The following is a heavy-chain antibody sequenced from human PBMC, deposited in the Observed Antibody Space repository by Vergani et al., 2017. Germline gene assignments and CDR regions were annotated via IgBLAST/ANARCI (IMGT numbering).Heavy chain of an antibody. CDR1: GFTFSSYG. CDR2: ISYDGSNK. CDR3: AKGGATMVVVVVFDY. V-gene: IGHV3-30*18. Sequence: QVQLVESGGGVVQPGRSLRLSCAASGFTFSSYGMHWVRQAPGKGLEWVAVISYDGSNKYYADSVKGRFTISRDNSKNTLYLQMNSLRAEDTAVYYCAKGGATMVVVVVFDYWGQGTMVTVSS. D-gene: IGHD3-22*01. J-gene: IGHJ4*02.